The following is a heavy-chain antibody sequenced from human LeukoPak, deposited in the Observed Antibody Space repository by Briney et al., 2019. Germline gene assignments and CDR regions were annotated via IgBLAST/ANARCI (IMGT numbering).Heavy chain of an antibody. CDR2: INPSGGST. Sequence: GSVKVSCKASGYTFTSYYMHWVRQAPGQGLEWMGIINPSGGSTSYAQKFQGRVTMTRDTSTSTVYMELSSLRSEDTAVYYCARDLIVGATGGYWGQGTLVTVSS. J-gene: IGHJ4*02. V-gene: IGHV1-46*01. D-gene: IGHD1-26*01. CDR1: GYTFTSYY. CDR3: ARDLIVGATGGY.